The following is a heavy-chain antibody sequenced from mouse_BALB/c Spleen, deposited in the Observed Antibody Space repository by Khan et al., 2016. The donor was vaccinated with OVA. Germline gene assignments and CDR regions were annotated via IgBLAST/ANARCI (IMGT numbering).Heavy chain of an antibody. V-gene: IGHV3-2*02. CDR3: ARVYGGDCDY. CDR1: GYSITTDYA. CDR2: ISYSGNT. J-gene: IGHJ2*01. Sequence: EVKLLESGPGLVKPSQSLSLTCTVTGYSITTDYAWNWIRQFPGNKLEWMGYISYSGNTKYNPSLKSRISITRDTSKNQFFLQLKSVTTEDTARYYCARVYGGDCDYWGQGTTLIVSS. D-gene: IGHD1-1*01.